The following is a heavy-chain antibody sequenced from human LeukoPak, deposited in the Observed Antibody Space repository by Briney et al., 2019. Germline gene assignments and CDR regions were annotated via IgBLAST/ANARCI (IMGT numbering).Heavy chain of an antibody. CDR3: ARDLATGVFIDY. CDR1: GLTFSNYG. J-gene: IGHJ4*02. V-gene: IGHV3-33*01. CDR2: IWYDGSNK. D-gene: IGHD7-27*01. Sequence: GGSLRLSCAASGLTFSNYGMHWVRQAPGKGLEWVAVIWYDGSNKYYADSVKGRFTISRDNSKNTLYLQMNSLRAEDTAVYYCARDLATGVFIDYWGQGTLVTVSS.